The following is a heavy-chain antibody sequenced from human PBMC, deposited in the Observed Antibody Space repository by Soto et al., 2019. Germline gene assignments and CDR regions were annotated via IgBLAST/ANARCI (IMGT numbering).Heavy chain of an antibody. CDR1: EFNSRNLG. V-gene: IGHV3-33*08. CDR3: ARDSMYIVEVVIAAVPVVFEY. J-gene: IGHJ4*02. Sequence: QRHRNGASEFNSRNLGVRRIRKDTGKGLEWVAVIWYDGSNKYYADSVKGRFTISRDNSKNTLYLQMNSLRAEDTAVYYCARDSMYIVEVVIAAVPVVFEYRVQGTLVPGFS. D-gene: IGHD2-15*01. CDR2: IWYDGSNK.